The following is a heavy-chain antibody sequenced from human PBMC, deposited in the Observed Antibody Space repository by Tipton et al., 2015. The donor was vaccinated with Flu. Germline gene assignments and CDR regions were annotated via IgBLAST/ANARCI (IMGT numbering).Heavy chain of an antibody. V-gene: IGHV1-18*01. CDR3: ARVYSNYDVAGMDWFDP. CDR1: GYTFTSYG. J-gene: IGHJ5*02. D-gene: IGHD4-11*01. CDR2: ISAYNGNT. Sequence: QLVQSGAEVKKPGASVKVSCKASGYTFTSYGISWVRQAPGQGLEWMGWISAYNGNTNYAQKLQGRVTMTTDTSTSTAYMELRSLRSDDTAVYYCARVYSNYDVAGMDWFDPWGQGTLVTVSS.